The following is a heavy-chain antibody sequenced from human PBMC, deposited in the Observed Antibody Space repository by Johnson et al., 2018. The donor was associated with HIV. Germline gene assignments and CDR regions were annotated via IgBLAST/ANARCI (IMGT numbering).Heavy chain of an antibody. J-gene: IGHJ3*02. V-gene: IGHV3-74*01. CDR1: GFTFSSYW. Sequence: EVQLVESGGGLVQPGGSLRLSCAVSGFTFSSYWMHWVRQAPGKGLVWVSRINSDGSSTNYADSVKGRFTISRDNAENTLYLQMNSLRAEDTAVYYCAREGTFYYDSSGYDNAFDIWGRGTMVTVSS. CDR2: INSDGSST. D-gene: IGHD3-22*01. CDR3: AREGTFYYDSSGYDNAFDI.